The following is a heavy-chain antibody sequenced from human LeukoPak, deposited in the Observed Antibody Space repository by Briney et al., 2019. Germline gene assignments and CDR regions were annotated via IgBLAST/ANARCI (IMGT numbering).Heavy chain of an antibody. J-gene: IGHJ3*02. CDR1: GGSISNGGYA. Sequence: PSQTLSLTCGVSGGSISNGGYAWSWIRQPPGKGLEWIGYIFHSGHSYYNPSLKSRVTISLYRSKNQLSLILNSVTAADTAVYYCAREYSAFEIWGQGTMVTVSS. V-gene: IGHV4-30-2*01. CDR3: AREYSAFEI. D-gene: IGHD1-1*01. CDR2: IFHSGHS.